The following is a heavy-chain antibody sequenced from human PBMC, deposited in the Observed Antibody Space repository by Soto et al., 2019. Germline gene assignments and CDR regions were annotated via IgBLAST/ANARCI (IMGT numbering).Heavy chain of an antibody. CDR2: IIPIFGTA. Sequence: ASVKVSCKASGGTFSSYAISWVRQAPGQGLEWMGGIIPIFGTANYAQKFQGRVTITADESTSTAYMELSSLRSEDTAVYYCASPECTNGVCYRGGGYGMDVWGQGTAVTVSS. D-gene: IGHD2-8*01. J-gene: IGHJ6*02. CDR1: GGTFSSYA. CDR3: ASPECTNGVCYRGGGYGMDV. V-gene: IGHV1-69*13.